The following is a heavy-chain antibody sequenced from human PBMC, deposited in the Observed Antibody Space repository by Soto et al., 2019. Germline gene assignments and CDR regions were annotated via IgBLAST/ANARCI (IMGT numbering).Heavy chain of an antibody. J-gene: IGHJ4*02. CDR1: EFTFSSYA. CDR2: ISGSGSNT. Sequence: EVQLLESGGGLVQVGGSLRLSCAAYEFTFSSYAMSWVRQAPGKGLEWVSAISGSGSNTYYTDSVKGRFTMSRDNSKNTLYLQINSLRAEDTAVYYCYRRYCTSTSCYVYSSIDYWGQGTLVTVSS. V-gene: IGHV3-23*01. CDR3: YRRYCTSTSCYVYSSIDY. D-gene: IGHD2-2*01.